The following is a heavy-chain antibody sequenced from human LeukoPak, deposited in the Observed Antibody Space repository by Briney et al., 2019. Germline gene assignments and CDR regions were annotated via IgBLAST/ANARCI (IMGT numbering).Heavy chain of an antibody. Sequence: GGSLRLSCAASGFTFIGTSMNWVRQAPGKGLEWVASMNRDPIYYADSVKGRLTISRDNAKNSVYLQMNSLRADDTAVYYCARDGDTSGYTDWGQGTLVTVSS. V-gene: IGHV3-69-1*01. CDR2: MNRDPI. CDR3: ARDGDTSGYTD. J-gene: IGHJ4*02. CDR1: GFTFIGTS. D-gene: IGHD3-22*01.